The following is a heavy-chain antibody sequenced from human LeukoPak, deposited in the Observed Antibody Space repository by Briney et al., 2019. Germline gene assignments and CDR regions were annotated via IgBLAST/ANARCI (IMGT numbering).Heavy chain of an antibody. J-gene: IGHJ4*02. CDR1: GYTFTGYY. CDR3: ASYLDYYDSSGYYPY. V-gene: IGHV1-2*02. D-gene: IGHD3-22*01. CDR2: INPNSGGT. Sequence: GASVKVSCKASGYTFTGYYMHWVRQAPRQGLEWMGWINPNSGGTNYAQKFQGRVTMTRDTSISTAYMELSRLRSDDTAVYYCASYLDYYDSSGYYPYWGQGTLVTVSS.